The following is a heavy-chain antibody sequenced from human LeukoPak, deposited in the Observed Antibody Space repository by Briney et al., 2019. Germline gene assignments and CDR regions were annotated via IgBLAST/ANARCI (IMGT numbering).Heavy chain of an antibody. V-gene: IGHV3-30*01. CDR2: ISYDGSNK. CDR1: GFTLSSYA. J-gene: IGHJ6*02. Sequence: GRSLRLSCAASGFTLSSYAMHWVRQAPGKGLEWVAVISYDGSNKYYADSVKGRFTISRDNSKNTLYLQMNSLRAEDTAVYYRARDRVAVGARNPWADYYYRMDVWGQGTTVTVSS. D-gene: IGHD1-26*01. CDR3: ARDRVAVGARNPWADYYYRMDV.